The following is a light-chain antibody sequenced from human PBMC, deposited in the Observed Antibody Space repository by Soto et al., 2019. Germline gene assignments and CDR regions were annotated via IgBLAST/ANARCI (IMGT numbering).Light chain of an antibody. Sequence: DIQMTQSPSTLSASIGDRVTITCRASQSISNWLAWYQQKSGKAPKPLIYDASRLESGVPSRFSGSGSGTEFTLTISSLQSEDFAVYYCQQYNNWITFGQGTRLEI. CDR2: DAS. V-gene: IGKV1-5*01. CDR3: QQYNNWIT. CDR1: QSISNW. J-gene: IGKJ5*01.